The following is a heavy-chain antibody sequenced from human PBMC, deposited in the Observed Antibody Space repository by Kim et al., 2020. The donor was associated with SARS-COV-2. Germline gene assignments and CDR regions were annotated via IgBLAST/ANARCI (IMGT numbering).Heavy chain of an antibody. CDR2: INTKKGKP. CDR1: GYTFSSYA. J-gene: IGHJ3*02. D-gene: IGHD3-16*01. CDR3: AMAEDSTTYAFAFDI. Sequence: ASVKVSCKASGYTFSSYAMNWVRQAPGQGLEWMGWINTKKGKPTYAQGFTGRFVFSLDTSVSTAFLQIPSLKAEDTAVYYCAMAEDSTTYAFAFDIWGQGTMVTASS. V-gene: IGHV7-4-1*01.